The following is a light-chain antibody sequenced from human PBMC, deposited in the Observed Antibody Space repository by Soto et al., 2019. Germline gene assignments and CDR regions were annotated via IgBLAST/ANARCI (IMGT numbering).Light chain of an antibody. J-gene: IGKJ4*01. Sequence: DIQMTQSPSSLSASVGDRVTITCRASQSISSYLNWYQQKPGKAPKLLIYGASSLQSGVPSRFSGSGFGTDFTLTISSLQPEDFATYYCQQSYSTPPTFGGGTKVEIK. CDR2: GAS. V-gene: IGKV1-39*01. CDR3: QQSYSTPPT. CDR1: QSISSY.